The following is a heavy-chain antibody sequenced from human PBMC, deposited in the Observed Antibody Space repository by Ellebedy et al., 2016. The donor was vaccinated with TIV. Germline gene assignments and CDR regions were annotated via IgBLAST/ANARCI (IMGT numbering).Heavy chain of an antibody. D-gene: IGHD1-7*01. V-gene: IGHV4-34*01. CDR1: GGSLKSKY. CDR3: ARSQNYFDP. J-gene: IGHJ5*02. Sequence: MPGGSLRLSCAVYGGSLKSKYWTWIRQPPGKGLEWIGEVNHNGEITNYNPSLKSPFTISLDTSKSQIFLTLSSVTAADTAVYYCARSQNYFDPWGQGTLVTVSS. CDR2: VNHNGEIT.